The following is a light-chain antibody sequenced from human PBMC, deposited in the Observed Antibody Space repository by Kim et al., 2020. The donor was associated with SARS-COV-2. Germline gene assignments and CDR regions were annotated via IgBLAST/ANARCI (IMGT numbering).Light chain of an antibody. CDR3: QVWDTDTDDYV. V-gene: IGLV3-21*01. Sequence: APGQTARITRGGSNIEGESVHWYQQKPGQAPVLVIYYDSDRPSGIPERFSGSKAATTATLTISRVEAGDEADYYCQVWDTDTDDYVFGTGTKVTVL. CDR2: YDS. CDR1: NIEGES. J-gene: IGLJ1*01.